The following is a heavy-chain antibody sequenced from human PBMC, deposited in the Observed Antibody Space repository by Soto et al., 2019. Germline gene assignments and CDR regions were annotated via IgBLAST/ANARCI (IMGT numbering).Heavy chain of an antibody. D-gene: IGHD2-15*01. CDR2: IWYDGSNK. J-gene: IGHJ4*02. CDR1: GFTFSSYG. CDR3: ARAYCSGGSCIDY. V-gene: IGHV3-33*01. Sequence: QVQLVESGGGVVQPGRSLRLSCAASGFTFSSYGRHGVRQAPGKGLEWVAVIWYDGSNKYYADSVKGRFTISRDNSKNTLYLQMNSLRAEDTAVYYCARAYCSGGSCIDYWGQGTLVTVSS.